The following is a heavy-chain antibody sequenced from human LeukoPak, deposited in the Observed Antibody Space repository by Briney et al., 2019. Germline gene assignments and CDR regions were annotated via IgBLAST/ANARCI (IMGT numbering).Heavy chain of an antibody. J-gene: IGHJ4*02. CDR1: GFTFSNFG. Sequence: GGSLRLSCVASGFTFSNFGVHWVRQAPGKGLEWVAVISYNGHYEYYGESVKGRFTISRDNSKNTVSLQMDNLRIEDTAVYYCARDFGRWFIDYWGQGTLVTVSS. CDR2: ISYNGHYE. V-gene: IGHV3-30*03. CDR3: ARDFGRWFIDY. D-gene: IGHD4-23*01.